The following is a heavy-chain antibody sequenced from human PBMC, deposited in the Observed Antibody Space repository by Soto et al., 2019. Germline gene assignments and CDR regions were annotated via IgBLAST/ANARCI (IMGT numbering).Heavy chain of an antibody. Sequence: GGSLRLSCAASGFTFSSYAMHWVRQAPGKGLEWVAVISYDGSNKYYADSVKGRFTISRDNSKNTLYLQMNSLRAEDTAVYYCARGTSSPDYYYYYGMDVWGQGTTVTVSS. V-gene: IGHV3-30-3*01. CDR3: ARGTSSPDYYYYYGMDV. J-gene: IGHJ6*02. CDR1: GFTFSSYA. CDR2: ISYDGSNK. D-gene: IGHD1-1*01.